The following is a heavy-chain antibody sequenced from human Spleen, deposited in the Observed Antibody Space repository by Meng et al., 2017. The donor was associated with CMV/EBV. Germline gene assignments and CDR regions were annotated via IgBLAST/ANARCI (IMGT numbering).Heavy chain of an antibody. J-gene: IGHJ4*02. CDR2: IPYEGDKR. D-gene: IGHD2-2*01. CDR3: ARAPVFLGYCSSTSCYQLGLFDY. CDR1: G. V-gene: IGHV3-30*03. Sequence: GIHWVRQAPGKGLEWVAYIPYEGDKRYYGDTVKGRFTISRDNYKSTVYLQMNRLRTEDTAVYYCARAPVFLGYCSSTSCYQLGLFDYWGQGTLVTVSS.